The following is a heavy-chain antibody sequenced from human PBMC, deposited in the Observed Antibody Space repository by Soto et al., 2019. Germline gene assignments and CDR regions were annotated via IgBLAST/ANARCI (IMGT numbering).Heavy chain of an antibody. J-gene: IGHJ6*02. Sequence: QVQLVQSGAEVKKPGSSVNVSCKASGGTFSSYAISWVRQAPGQGLEWMGGIIPIFGTANYAQKFQGRVTITADESTSTAYMELSSLRSEDTAVYYCARGRVVVVAATRAYYGMDVWGQGTTVTVSS. V-gene: IGHV1-69*01. D-gene: IGHD2-15*01. CDR1: GGTFSSYA. CDR3: ARGRVVVVAATRAYYGMDV. CDR2: IIPIFGTA.